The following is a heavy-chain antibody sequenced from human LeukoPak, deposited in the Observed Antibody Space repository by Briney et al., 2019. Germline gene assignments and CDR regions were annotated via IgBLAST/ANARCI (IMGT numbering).Heavy chain of an antibody. CDR3: AREASLNYMDV. J-gene: IGHJ6*03. CDR2: IKQAGSEK. V-gene: IGHV3-7*01. CDR1: GFAFSSYW. Sequence: GGSLRLSCAASGFAFSSYWMSWVRQAPGKGLEWMANIKQAGSEKYYVDSVKGRFTISRDNAKNSLYLQMNSLRAEDTAVYYCAREASLNYMDVWGKGTTVTVSS.